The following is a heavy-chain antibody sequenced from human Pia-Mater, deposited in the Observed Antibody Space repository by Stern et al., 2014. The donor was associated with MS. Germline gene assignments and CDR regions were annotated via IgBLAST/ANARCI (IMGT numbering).Heavy chain of an antibody. D-gene: IGHD3-16*02. CDR2: ISASGGST. CDR3: AKGVWGSYLXXFDM. CDR1: GFRFSSYA. V-gene: IGHV3-23*04. Sequence: EVQLVESGGGFVQPGGSLRLSCAASGFRFSSYAMSWVRQTPGKGLELGSGISASGGSTYYADSVKGRFTISRDKSKNTLFLQMNSLRAEDTAVYYCAKGVWGSYLXXFDMWGQGTMVTVSS. J-gene: IGHJ3*02.